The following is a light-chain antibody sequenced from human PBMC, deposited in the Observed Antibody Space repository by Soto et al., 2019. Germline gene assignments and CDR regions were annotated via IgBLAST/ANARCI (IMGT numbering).Light chain of an antibody. V-gene: IGLV2-11*01. CDR1: SSDVGNYYY. Sequence: QSALTQPRSVSGSPGQSVTISCTGTSSDVGNYYYVSWYQQHPGKAPKLMIYDVSKRPSGVPDRFSGSKSGNTASLTISGIQAEDEADYYCCSYAGNYYVFGTGTKLTVL. CDR3: CSYAGNYYV. CDR2: DVS. J-gene: IGLJ1*01.